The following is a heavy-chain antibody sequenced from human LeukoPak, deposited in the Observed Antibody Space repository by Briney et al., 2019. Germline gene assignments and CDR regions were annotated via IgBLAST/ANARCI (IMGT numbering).Heavy chain of an antibody. J-gene: IGHJ6*03. CDR1: GYTFTGYY. V-gene: IGHV1-2*02. Sequence: ASVKVSCKASGYTFTGYYLHWVRQAPGQGLEWMGWISPNSGATNYAQKFQGRVTMTRDTSISTAYMELSRLRSDDTAVYYCARNYYYYSSGYYDYYYYMDVWGKGTTVTVSS. CDR2: ISPNSGAT. D-gene: IGHD3-22*01. CDR3: ARNYYYYSSGYYDYYYYMDV.